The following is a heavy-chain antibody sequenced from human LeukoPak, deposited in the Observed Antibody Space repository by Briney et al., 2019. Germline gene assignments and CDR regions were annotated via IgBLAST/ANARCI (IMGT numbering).Heavy chain of an antibody. D-gene: IGHD4-17*01. Sequence: SETLSLTCTVSGASISSGAYDWIWIRQCPGKGLEWIGHIFLGGTTFFNPSLKSRLTISAHMSKNQFSLTLTSVTAADTAVYYCARGGTISNDWGDYNWVDPWGQGTLVTVSS. CDR2: IFLGGTT. CDR3: ARGGTISNDWGDYNWVDP. V-gene: IGHV4-31*03. J-gene: IGHJ5*02. CDR1: GASISSGAYD.